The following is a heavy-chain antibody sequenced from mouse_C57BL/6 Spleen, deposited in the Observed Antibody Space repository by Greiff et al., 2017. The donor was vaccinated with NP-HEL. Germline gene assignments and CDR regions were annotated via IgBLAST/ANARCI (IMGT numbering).Heavy chain of an antibody. J-gene: IGHJ1*03. D-gene: IGHD1-1*01. CDR1: GYTFTDYY. CDR2: IFPGSGST. V-gene: IGHV1-75*01. CDR3: ARSGYYGSSQRYFDV. Sequence: QVQLQQSGPELVKPGASVKISCKASGYTFTDYYINWVKQRPGQGLEWIGWIFPGSGSTYYNEKFKGKATLTVDKSSSTAYMLLSSLTSEDSAVYFCARSGYYGSSQRYFDVWGTGTTVTVSS.